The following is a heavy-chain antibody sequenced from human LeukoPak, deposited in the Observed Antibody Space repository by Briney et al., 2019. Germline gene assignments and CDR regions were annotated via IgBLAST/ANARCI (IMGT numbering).Heavy chain of an antibody. Sequence: PSETLSLXCTVSGGSISSYYWSWIRQPPGKGLEWIGYIYYSGSTNYNPSLKSRVTISVDTSRNQFSLKLSSVTAADTAVYYCARDPGPHYDFWSGVYYYMDVWGKGTTVTVSS. V-gene: IGHV4-59*01. D-gene: IGHD3-3*01. CDR1: GGSISSYY. J-gene: IGHJ6*03. CDR2: IYYSGST. CDR3: ARDPGPHYDFWSGVYYYMDV.